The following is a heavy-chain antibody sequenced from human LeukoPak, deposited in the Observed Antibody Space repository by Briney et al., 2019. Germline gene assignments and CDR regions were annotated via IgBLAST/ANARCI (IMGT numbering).Heavy chain of an antibody. J-gene: IGHJ3*02. Sequence: SVKVSCKASGGTFSSYAISWVRQAPGQGLEWMGRIIPIFGTANYAQKFQGRVTITTGESTSTAYMELSSLRSEDTAVYYCARGLRVWQQLVYDAFDIWGQGTMVTVSS. CDR2: IIPIFGTA. CDR1: GGTFSSYA. V-gene: IGHV1-69*05. CDR3: ARGLRVWQQLVYDAFDI. D-gene: IGHD6-13*01.